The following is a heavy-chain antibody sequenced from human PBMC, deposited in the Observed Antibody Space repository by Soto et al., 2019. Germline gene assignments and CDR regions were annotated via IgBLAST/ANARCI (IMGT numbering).Heavy chain of an antibody. V-gene: IGHV3-23*01. Sequence: LIDSCAASEVNCRSYGRSWISKDPGKGLEWVSAISGSGGSTYYADSVKGRFTISRDNSKNTLYLQMNSLRAEDTAVYYCAKDRLRVGVDAFDIWGQGTMVTVSS. J-gene: IGHJ3*02. CDR1: EVNCRSYG. CDR2: ISGSGGST. CDR3: AKDRLRVGVDAFDI. D-gene: IGHD2-8*01.